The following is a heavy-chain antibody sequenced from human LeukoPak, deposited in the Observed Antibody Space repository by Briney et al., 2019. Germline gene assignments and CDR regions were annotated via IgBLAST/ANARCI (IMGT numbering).Heavy chain of an antibody. Sequence: HPGGSLRLSCAASGFTFSSYAMHWVRQAPGKGLEWVAVISYDGSNKYYADSVKGRFTISRDNSKNTLYLQMNSLRAEDTAVYYCARDGGYCSSTSCSNWFDPWGQGTLVTVSS. CDR1: GFTFSSYA. CDR3: ARDGGYCSSTSCSNWFDP. CDR2: ISYDGSNK. V-gene: IGHV3-30-3*01. J-gene: IGHJ5*02. D-gene: IGHD2-2*01.